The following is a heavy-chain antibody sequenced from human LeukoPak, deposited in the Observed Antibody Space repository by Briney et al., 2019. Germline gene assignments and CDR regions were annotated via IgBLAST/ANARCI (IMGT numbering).Heavy chain of an antibody. Sequence: GGSLRLSCAASGFTYSNYGMHWVRQAPGKGLEWVSYINGGGSPTYYADSVRGRFTISRDNAKSSLYLQMNSLRAEDTAQYYCVRDNPRCCGVIPANIDDFWGQGTLVTVPS. D-gene: IGHD2-21*01. V-gene: IGHV3-48*01. CDR3: VRDNPRCCGVIPANIDDF. J-gene: IGHJ4*02. CDR2: INGGGSPT. CDR1: GFTYSNYG.